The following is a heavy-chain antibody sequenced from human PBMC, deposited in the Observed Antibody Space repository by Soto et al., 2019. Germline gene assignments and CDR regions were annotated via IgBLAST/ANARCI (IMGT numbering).Heavy chain of an antibody. CDR1: GGSFSGHS. D-gene: IGHD3-22*01. CDR3: STRAYDTNGYYRFDP. J-gene: IGHJ5*01. CDR2: INHSGRV. Sequence: ETLSLTCAVYGGSFSGHSWTWIRQSPGKGLEWIGDINHSGRVNYSPSLKSRVTISLDTSKNQFSLTLSAVTAADTAMYYCSTRAYDTNGYYRFDPWGQGTLVTVSS. V-gene: IGHV4-34*01.